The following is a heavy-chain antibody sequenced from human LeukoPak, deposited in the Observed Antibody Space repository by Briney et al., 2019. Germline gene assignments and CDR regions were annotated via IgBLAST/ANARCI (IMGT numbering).Heavy chain of an antibody. CDR2: INWNGGRT. J-gene: IGHJ4*02. Sequence: GGSLRLSCAASGFTSDDYDMKWVRQAPGKGLEWVPGINWNGGRTGYADSVKGRFTISRDNAKNSLYLQMNSLRAEDTALYYCARDLPQIEYWGQGTLVTVSS. CDR1: GFTSDDYD. D-gene: IGHD3-22*01. CDR3: ARDLPQIEY. V-gene: IGHV3-20*04.